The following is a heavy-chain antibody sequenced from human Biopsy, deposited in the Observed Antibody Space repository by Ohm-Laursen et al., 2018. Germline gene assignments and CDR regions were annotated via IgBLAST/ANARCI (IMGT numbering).Heavy chain of an antibody. CDR1: GGTFSSSA. CDR3: ARGGGYNWNNGWFDP. Sequence: SVKVSFKASGGTFSSSAITWVRQAPGQGLEWMGGIIGIFRTAHYAQKFQGRVTITADEFMSTAYMELSSLRSEDTAVYYCARGGGYNWNNGWFDPWGQGTLVTVSS. CDR2: IIGIFRTA. V-gene: IGHV1-69*13. J-gene: IGHJ5*02. D-gene: IGHD1/OR15-1a*01.